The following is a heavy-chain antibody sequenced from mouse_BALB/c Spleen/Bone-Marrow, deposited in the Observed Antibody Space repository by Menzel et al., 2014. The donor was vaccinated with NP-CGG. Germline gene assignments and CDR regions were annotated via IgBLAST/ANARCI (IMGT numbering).Heavy chain of an antibody. Sequence: QVQLQQSGAELVRPGTSVKVSCKASGYAFTNYLIAWVKQRPGQGLEWIGVINPGSGATNYNENFKGKATLTADKSSSTPYTQLSSQTSGRSAVYLCAKRITGTLYFELWGQGTTLT. J-gene: IGHJ2*01. CDR2: INPGSGAT. CDR1: GYAFTNYL. D-gene: IGHD4-1*01. V-gene: IGHV1-54*03. CDR3: AKRITGTLYFEL.